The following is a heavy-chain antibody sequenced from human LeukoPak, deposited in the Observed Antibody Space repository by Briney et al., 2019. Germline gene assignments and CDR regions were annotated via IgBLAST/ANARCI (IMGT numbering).Heavy chain of an antibody. CDR3: ARRGGRGAFDI. J-gene: IGHJ3*02. CDR1: GGSISSGGYS. Sequence: SETLSLTCAVSGGSISSGGYSWSWIRQPPGKGLEWIGYIYHSGSTYYNPSLKSRVTISVDRSKNQFSLNLNSVTAADTAVYYCARRGGRGAFDIWGQGTMVTVSS. CDR2: IYHSGST. V-gene: IGHV4-30-2*01. D-gene: IGHD1-1*01.